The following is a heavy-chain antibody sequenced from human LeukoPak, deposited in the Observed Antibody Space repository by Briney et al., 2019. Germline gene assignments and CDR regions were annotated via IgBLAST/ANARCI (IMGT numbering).Heavy chain of an antibody. J-gene: IGHJ4*02. V-gene: IGHV5-51*01. CDR3: ARQGDSSGWSSPFDY. CDR2: IYPGDSDT. D-gene: IGHD6-19*01. CDR1: GYSFRSYW. Sequence: GESLKISCQGSGYSFRSYWIGWVRQMPGKGLEWMGIIYPGDSDTRYSPSFQSQVTISADKSISTAYLQWSSLKASDTAMYYCARQGDSSGWSSPFDYWGRGTLVTVSS.